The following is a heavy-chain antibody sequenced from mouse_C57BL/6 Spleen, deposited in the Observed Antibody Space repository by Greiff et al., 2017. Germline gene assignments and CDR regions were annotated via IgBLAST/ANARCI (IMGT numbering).Heavy chain of an antibody. V-gene: IGHV1-15*01. Sequence: QVQLKQSGAELVRPGASVTLSCKASGYTFTDYEMHWVKQTPVHGLEWIGAIDPETGGTAYNQKFKGKALLTADKSYSTAYLELPSLTSEDSAVYYCTRDGYYAMDYWGQGTSVTVSS. CDR2: IDPETGGT. J-gene: IGHJ4*01. CDR1: GYTFTDYE. CDR3: TRDGYYAMDY.